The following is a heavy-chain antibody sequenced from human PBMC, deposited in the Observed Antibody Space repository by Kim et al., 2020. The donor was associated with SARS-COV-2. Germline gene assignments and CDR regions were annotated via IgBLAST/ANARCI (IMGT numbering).Heavy chain of an antibody. CDR3: ARVGDIAVAGTLGWYFDL. J-gene: IGHJ2*01. CDR2: IIPIFGTA. V-gene: IGHV1-69*13. CDR1: GGTFSSYA. Sequence: SVKVSCKASGGTFSSYAISWVRQAPGQGLEWMGGIIPIFGTANYAQKFQGRVTIAADESTSTAYMELSSLRSEDTAVYYCARVGDIAVAGTLGWYFDLWGRGTLVTVSS. D-gene: IGHD6-19*01.